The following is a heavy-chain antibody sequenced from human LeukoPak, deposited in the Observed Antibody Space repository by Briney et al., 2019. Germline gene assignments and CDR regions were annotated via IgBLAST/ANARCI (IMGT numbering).Heavy chain of an antibody. V-gene: IGHV3-23*01. D-gene: IGHD5-18*01. CDR1: GFTFSSYA. Sequence: GGSLRLSCAASGFTFSSYAMSWVRQAPGKGLEWVSAISGSGGSTYYADSVKGRFTISRDNFKNTLYLQMNSLRAEDTAVYYCAEDTGGYSYGNWFDPWGQGTLVTVSS. J-gene: IGHJ5*02. CDR2: ISGSGGST. CDR3: AEDTGGYSYGNWFDP.